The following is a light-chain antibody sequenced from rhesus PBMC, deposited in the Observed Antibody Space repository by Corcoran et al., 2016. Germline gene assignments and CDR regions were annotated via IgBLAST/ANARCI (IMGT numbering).Light chain of an antibody. CDR1: ENVNNY. CDR2: QVS. V-gene: IGKV1-74*01. J-gene: IGKJ3*01. Sequence: DIQMPQYPSYLSASVGDRVTITCRASENVNNYFNWYHQTPGKAPKLLIYQVSTLQSGVPSRFSGSGSGTDYTFTISSLQPEDVSTYYCQHGYGTPFTFGPGTKLDIK. CDR3: QHGYGTPFT.